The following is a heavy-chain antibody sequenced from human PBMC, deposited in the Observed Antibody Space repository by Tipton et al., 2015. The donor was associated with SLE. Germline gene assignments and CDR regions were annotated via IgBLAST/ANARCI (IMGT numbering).Heavy chain of an antibody. V-gene: IGHV4-39*07. CDR1: GGSISSSNHY. D-gene: IGHD5-12*01. Sequence: TLSLTCTVSGGSISSSNHYWGWIRQPPGKGLEWIGSIYYSGSTYYNPSLKSRVTISVDTSKNQFSLKLSSVTAADTAVYYCARGWGYDSLYYYYGMDVWGQGTTVTVSS. CDR3: ARGWGYDSLYYYYGMDV. J-gene: IGHJ6*02. CDR2: IYYSGST.